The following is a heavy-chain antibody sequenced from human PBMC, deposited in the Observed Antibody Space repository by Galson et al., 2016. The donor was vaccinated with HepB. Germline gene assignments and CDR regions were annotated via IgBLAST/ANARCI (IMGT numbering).Heavy chain of an antibody. J-gene: IGHJ4*02. CDR3: AKGGYSYGYMDY. V-gene: IGHV3-23*01. Sequence: SLRLSCAASGFRFSSNGFTLSNFALHWVRQAPGKGLEWVSGISAGGGSTYYADSVTGRFTVSRDNSRNTLHLQMNSLRAEDTALYYCAKGGYSYGYMDYWGQGTLVTVSS. CDR2: ISAGGGST. CDR1: GFRFSSNGFTLSNFA. D-gene: IGHD5-18*01.